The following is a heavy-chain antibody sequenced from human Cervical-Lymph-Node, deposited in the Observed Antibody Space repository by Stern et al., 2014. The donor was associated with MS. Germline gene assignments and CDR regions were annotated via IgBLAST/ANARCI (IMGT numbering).Heavy chain of an antibody. J-gene: IGHJ4*02. D-gene: IGHD4-17*01. CDR2: ISNNSTHT. CDR1: GFTFSHYS. Sequence: EMQLVESGGGLVKPGESLRLSCDASGFTFSHYSINWVRQAPGKGLEWISSISNNSTHTYYADSVEGRFTISRDSAKDSVSLHMVSLRAEDTAVYYCARARVGDYAHSPHLDSWGQGTLVTVSS. V-gene: IGHV3-21*01. CDR3: ARARVGDYAHSPHLDS.